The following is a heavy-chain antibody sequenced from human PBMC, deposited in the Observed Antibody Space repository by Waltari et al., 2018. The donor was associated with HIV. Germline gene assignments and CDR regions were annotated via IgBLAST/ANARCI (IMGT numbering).Heavy chain of an antibody. V-gene: IGHV3-66*01. J-gene: IGHJ6*01. D-gene: IGHD5-18*01. CDR1: GFTVSSNY. CDR2: MYTGGSS. CDR3: ASPDTTMVHGNYDFDHMEV. Sequence: EVQLVESGGGLVQPGGSLRLSCAASGFTVSSNYMTWVSQAPGKGLEGGSLMYTGGSSYYADSENGRFTCSKDNTKNTQYLQMDSLRAGDTAVYYCASPDTTMVHGNYDFDHMEVWGQGTDVTVAS.